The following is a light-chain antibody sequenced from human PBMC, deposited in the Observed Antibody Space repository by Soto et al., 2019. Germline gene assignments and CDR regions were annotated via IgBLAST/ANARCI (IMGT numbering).Light chain of an antibody. V-gene: IGKV3-20*01. J-gene: IGKJ1*01. CDR2: GAS. CDR1: QSVSSSY. CDR3: QQYGSSPWM. Sequence: ENVLTQSPGTLSLSPGERATLSCRASQSVSSSYLAWYQQEPGQAPRLLIYGASSRATGIPDRFSGSGSGTDFTLTISRLEPEDFAVYYCQQYGSSPWMFGQGTKVDIK.